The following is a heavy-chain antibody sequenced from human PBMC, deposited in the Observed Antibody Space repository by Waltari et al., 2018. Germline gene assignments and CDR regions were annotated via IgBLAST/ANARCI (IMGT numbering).Heavy chain of an antibody. J-gene: IGHJ6*02. CDR3: ARDGGCSGGSCYAYYYYYYGMDV. CDR1: GFTFDDYA. V-gene: IGHV3-48*01. CDR2: ISSSSSTI. D-gene: IGHD2-15*01. Sequence: EVQLVESGGGLVQPGRSLRLSCAASGFTFDDYAMNWVRQSPGKGLEWVSYISSSSSTIYCAYSVKGRFTISRDNAKNSLYLQRNSLRAEDTAVYYCARDGGCSGGSCYAYYYYYYGMDVWGQGTTVTVSS.